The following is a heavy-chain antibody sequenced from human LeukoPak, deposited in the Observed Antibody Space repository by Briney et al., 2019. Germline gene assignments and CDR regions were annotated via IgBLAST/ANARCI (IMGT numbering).Heavy chain of an antibody. CDR2: ISNDGSNN. CDR3: ARSFSSNWYNPSDH. Sequence: GGSLRLSCAASGFIFSSYAMHWVRQAPGKGLEWVAVISNDGSNNYYADSVRGRFTISRDNSKNTLYLQVNSLRADDTAVYYCARSFSSNWYNPSDHWAQGTLVTVSS. CDR1: GFIFSSYA. J-gene: IGHJ4*02. D-gene: IGHD6-13*01. V-gene: IGHV3-30*04.